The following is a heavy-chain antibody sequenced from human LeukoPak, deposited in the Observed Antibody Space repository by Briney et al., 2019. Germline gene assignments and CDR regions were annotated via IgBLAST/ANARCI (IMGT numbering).Heavy chain of an antibody. V-gene: IGHV3-7*03. Sequence: GGSLRLSCAASGFTFSSYWMSWVRQAPGKGLEWVANIKQDGSEKYYVDSVKGRFTISRDNAKNSLYLQMNSLRAEDTAVYYCARGTRPMIVVLLDYWGQGTLVTVSS. CDR2: IKQDGSEK. CDR3: ARGTRPMIVVLLDY. J-gene: IGHJ4*02. D-gene: IGHD3-22*01. CDR1: GFTFSSYW.